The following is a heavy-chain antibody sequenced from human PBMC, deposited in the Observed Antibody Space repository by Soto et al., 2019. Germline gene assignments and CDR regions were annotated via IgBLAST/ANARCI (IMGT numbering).Heavy chain of an antibody. D-gene: IGHD5-12*01. Sequence: QVQLVQSGAEVRKPGASVTVSCRSSGDSFTDYYIHWVRQAPGQGFEWMGWINPNGGVTKYAQKFQGWVSMTRDTSIRTVYMQLSRLRSDDTAVYYCARESGGATATLDYYYFYMDVWGTGTTVTVSS. CDR1: GDSFTDYY. CDR2: INPNGGVT. V-gene: IGHV1-2*04. CDR3: ARESGGATATLDYYYFYMDV. J-gene: IGHJ6*03.